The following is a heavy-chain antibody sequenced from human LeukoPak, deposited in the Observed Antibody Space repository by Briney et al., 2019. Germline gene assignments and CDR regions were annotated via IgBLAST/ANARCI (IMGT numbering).Heavy chain of an antibody. CDR2: IYPGDSDT. Sequence: GESLKISCKGSGCSFTSYWIGWVRQMPGKGLEWMGIIYPGDSDTRYSPSFQGQVTISADNSISTAYLQWSSLKASDTAMYYCARHTHIVGATWAFDYWGQGTLVTVSS. J-gene: IGHJ4*02. V-gene: IGHV5-51*01. CDR3: ARHTHIVGATWAFDY. D-gene: IGHD1-26*01. CDR1: GCSFTSYW.